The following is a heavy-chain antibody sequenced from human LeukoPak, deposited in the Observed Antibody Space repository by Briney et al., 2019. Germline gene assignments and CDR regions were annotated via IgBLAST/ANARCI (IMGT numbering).Heavy chain of an antibody. Sequence: INPSGGSTSYAQKFQGRVTMTRDTSTSTVYMELSSLRSEDTAVYYCARVKEDSSGYYPLDYWGQGTLVTVSS. V-gene: IGHV1-46*01. CDR2: INPSGGST. J-gene: IGHJ4*02. CDR3: ARVKEDSSGYYPLDY. D-gene: IGHD3-22*01.